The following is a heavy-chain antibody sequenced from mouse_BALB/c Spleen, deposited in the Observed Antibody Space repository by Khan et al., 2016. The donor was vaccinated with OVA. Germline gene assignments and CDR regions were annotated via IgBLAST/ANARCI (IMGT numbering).Heavy chain of an antibody. V-gene: IGHV1-76*01. CDR3: ARRNYFCYTFGH. Sequence: QVQLKQSGAELARPGASVKLSCKASGYTFTDYYINWLKQRTGQGLEWIGEIYPRSGNNYYNEKFKGKATMTAEHSSSVAYMQLSSLTSEDSAVYFCARRNYFCYTFGHWGQGTLVTVSA. CDR2: IYPRSGNN. CDR1: GYTFTDYY. D-gene: IGHD1-2*01. J-gene: IGHJ3*01.